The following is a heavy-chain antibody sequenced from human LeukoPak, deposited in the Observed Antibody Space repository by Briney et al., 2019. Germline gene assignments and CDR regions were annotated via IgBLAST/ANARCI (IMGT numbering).Heavy chain of an antibody. V-gene: IGHV1-69*13. D-gene: IGHD3-10*01. CDR1: GGTFSSYA. CDR3: AREIRITMVRGVWDWFDP. Sequence: ASVKVSCKASGGTFSSYAISWVRQAPGQGLEWMGGIIPIFGTANYAQKFQGRVTITADESTSTAYRELSSLRSEDTAVYYCAREIRITMVRGVWDWFDPWGQGTLVTVSS. J-gene: IGHJ5*02. CDR2: IIPIFGTA.